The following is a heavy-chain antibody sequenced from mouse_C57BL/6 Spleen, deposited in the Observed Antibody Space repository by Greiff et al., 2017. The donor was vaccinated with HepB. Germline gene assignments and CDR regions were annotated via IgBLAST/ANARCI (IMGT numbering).Heavy chain of an antibody. CDR3: ARKDYDYGGDYAMDY. V-gene: IGHV2-2*01. Sequence: VKLMESGPGLVQPSQSLSITCTVSGFSLTSYGVHWVRQSPGKGLEWLGVIWSGGSTDYNAAFISRLSISKDNSKSQVFFKMNSLQADDTAIYYCARKDYDYGGDYAMDYWGQGTSVTVSS. CDR2: IWSGGST. CDR1: GFSLTSYG. D-gene: IGHD2-4*01. J-gene: IGHJ4*01.